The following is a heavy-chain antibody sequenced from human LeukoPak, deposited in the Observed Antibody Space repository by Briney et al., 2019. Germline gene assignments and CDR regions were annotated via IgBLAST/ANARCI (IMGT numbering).Heavy chain of an antibody. V-gene: IGHV4-39*01. CDR2: IYYSGST. CDR3: ASDPTTVVTPPMYNWFDP. Sequence: SSETLSLTCTVSGGSISSSSYYWGWIRQPPGKGLEWIGSIYYSGSTYYNPSLKSRVTISVDTSKNQFSLKLSSVTAADTAVYYCASDPTTVVTPPMYNWFDPRGQGTLVTVSS. CDR1: GGSISSSSYY. D-gene: IGHD4-23*01. J-gene: IGHJ5*02.